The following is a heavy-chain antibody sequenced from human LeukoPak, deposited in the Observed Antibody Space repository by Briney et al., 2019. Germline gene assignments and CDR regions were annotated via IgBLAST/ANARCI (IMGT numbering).Heavy chain of an antibody. V-gene: IGHV1-18*01. J-gene: IGHJ6*03. CDR3: ARDGAERPHYMDV. CDR1: GYTFTNYY. D-gene: IGHD1-1*01. Sequence: ASVKVSCKVSGYTFTNYYISWVRQAPGQGLEWMGWVSGYNDNTIYAQKLQGRVTMTTDTSTSTAYMELRSLTSDDTAMYYCARDGAERPHYMDVWGKGTTVTVSS. CDR2: VSGYNDNT.